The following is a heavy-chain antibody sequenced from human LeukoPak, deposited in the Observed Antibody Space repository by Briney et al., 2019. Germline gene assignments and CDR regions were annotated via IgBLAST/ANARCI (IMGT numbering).Heavy chain of an antibody. V-gene: IGHV4-61*02. J-gene: IGHJ5*02. CDR2: IYTSGST. D-gene: IGHD3-22*01. CDR3: ARVEGYYDSSGDWFDP. CDR1: GGSISSGSYY. Sequence: SQTLSPTCTVSGGSISSGSYYWSWIRQPAGKGLEWIGRIYTSGSTNYNPSLKSRVTISVDTSKNQFSLKLSSVTAADTAVYYCARVEGYYDSSGDWFDPWGQGTLVTVSS.